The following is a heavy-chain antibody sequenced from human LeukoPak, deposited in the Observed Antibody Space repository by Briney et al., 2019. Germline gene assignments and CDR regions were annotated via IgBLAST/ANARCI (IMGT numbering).Heavy chain of an antibody. J-gene: IGHJ4*02. CDR1: GLTFGDYG. V-gene: IGHV3-49*04. CDR2: IRSKAYGGTT. CDR3: ARDLTYYYDRSGYYWAY. D-gene: IGHD3-22*01. Sequence: GSLRLSCTASGLTFGDYGMSWVRQAPGKGLEWVGFIRSKAYGGTTEYGASVKGRFTISRDDSKSIAYLQMNSLKAEDTAVYYCARDLTYYYDRSGYYWAYWGQGTLVTVSS.